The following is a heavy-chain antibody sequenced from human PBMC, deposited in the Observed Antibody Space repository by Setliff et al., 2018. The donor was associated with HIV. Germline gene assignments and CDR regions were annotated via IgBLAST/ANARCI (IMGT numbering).Heavy chain of an antibody. J-gene: IGHJ4*03. CDR1: GDSISGYY. V-gene: IGHV4-59*01. CDR3: ARGLKGGGYYFDY. Sequence: SETLSLTCTVSGDSISGYYWSWVRQPPGKGLEWIGYVYYSGSTNYNPSLKSRVTLSFDTSKNNFSLNLNSVTATDTAVYYCARGLKGGGYYFDYWGQGTTVT. CDR2: VYYSGST. D-gene: IGHD1-26*01.